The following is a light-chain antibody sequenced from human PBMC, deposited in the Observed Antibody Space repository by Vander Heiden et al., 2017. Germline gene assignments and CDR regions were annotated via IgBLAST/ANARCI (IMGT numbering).Light chain of an antibody. CDR3: QQSYSFPWT. J-gene: IGKJ1*01. CDR1: QSISNY. Sequence: DIQMTQSPSSLSASVGDRVTITCRASQSISNYLNWYQQTPGKAPKVLIYSASSLQSGVPSRFSGSGSGTDFTLTISSLQPEGFASYYCQQSYSFPWTFGPGTKVEI. V-gene: IGKV1-39*01. CDR2: SAS.